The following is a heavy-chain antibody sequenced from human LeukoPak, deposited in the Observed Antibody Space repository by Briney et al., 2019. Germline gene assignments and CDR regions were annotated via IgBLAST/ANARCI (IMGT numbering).Heavy chain of an antibody. V-gene: IGHV3-21*01. CDR3: ARDGSHGSGMDV. Sequence: SGGSLRLSCAASGFTFSSYSMNWVRQAPGKGLEWVSSISSSSSYIYYADSVKGRFTISRDNAKNSLYLQMNSLRAEDTAVYYCARDGSHGSGMDVWGQGTTVTVSS. J-gene: IGHJ6*02. CDR2: ISSSSSYI. CDR1: GFTFSSYS.